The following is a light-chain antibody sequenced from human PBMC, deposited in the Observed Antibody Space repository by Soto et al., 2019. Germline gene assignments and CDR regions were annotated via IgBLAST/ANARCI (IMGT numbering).Light chain of an antibody. V-gene: IGKV1-39*01. Sequence: DIQMTQSPSSLSASVGARVTISCRASQAIASSLNWYQQKPGKAPNLLISSASTLHTGVPSRFSGGGSGTEFTLTISSLQLEDFATYYCQQTYSIPRTFGQGTTVVIK. J-gene: IGKJ1*01. CDR3: QQTYSIPRT. CDR2: SAS. CDR1: QAIASS.